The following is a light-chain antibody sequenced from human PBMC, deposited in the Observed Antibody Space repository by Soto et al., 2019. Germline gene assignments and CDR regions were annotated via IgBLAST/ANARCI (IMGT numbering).Light chain of an antibody. CDR1: SGNIANNY. Sequence: FMLTQPHSVSESPGQTVTISCTRSSGNIANNYVQWYQQRPGSAPTTVIYDDDQRPSGVPDRFSGSIDRSSNSASLTISGLKTEDEADYYSLSYDGSSQGVFGGGTKVTVL. CDR3: LSYDGSSQGV. J-gene: IGLJ3*02. V-gene: IGLV6-57*04. CDR2: DDD.